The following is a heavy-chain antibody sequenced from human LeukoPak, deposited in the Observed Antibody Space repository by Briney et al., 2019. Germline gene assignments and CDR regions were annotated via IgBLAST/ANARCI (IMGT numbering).Heavy chain of an antibody. CDR2: IYHSGST. V-gene: IGHV4-38-2*02. Sequence: SETLSLTCTVSGYSISSGYYWGWIRQPPGKGLEWIGSIYHSGSTYYNPSLRSRVSISVDTSKNQFSLKLSSVTAADTAVYYCARGGPTTPLDYWGQGTLVTVSS. CDR1: GYSISSGYY. D-gene: IGHD1-26*01. J-gene: IGHJ4*02. CDR3: ARGGPTTPLDY.